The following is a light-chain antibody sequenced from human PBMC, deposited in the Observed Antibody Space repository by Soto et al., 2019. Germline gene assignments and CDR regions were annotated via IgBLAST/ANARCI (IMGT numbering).Light chain of an antibody. CDR3: QQSYSTPT. CDR1: QSISSY. V-gene: IGKV1-39*01. CDR2: AAS. Sequence: DIQMTQSPSSLSASVGERVTITCRASQSISSYLNWYQQKPGKAPKLLIYAASSLQSGVPSRFSGSGSGTDFTLTISSLQPEDFATYYCQQSYSTPTFGGGTKVDI. J-gene: IGKJ4*01.